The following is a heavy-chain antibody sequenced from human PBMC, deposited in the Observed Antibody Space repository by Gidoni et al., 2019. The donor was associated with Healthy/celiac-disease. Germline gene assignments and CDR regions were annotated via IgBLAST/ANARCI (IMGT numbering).Heavy chain of an antibody. D-gene: IGHD3-10*01. CDR2: INHSGST. J-gene: IGHJ6*02. CDR3: ARGPCITMVRGEMGGMDV. CDR1: GGSFSGYY. V-gene: IGHV4-34*01. Sequence: QVQLQQWGAGLLKPSETLSLTCAVYGGSFSGYYWSWIRQPPGKGLEWIGEINHSGSTNYNPSLKSRVTISVDTSKNQFSLKLSSVTAADTAVYYCARGPCITMVRGEMGGMDVWGQGTTVTVSS.